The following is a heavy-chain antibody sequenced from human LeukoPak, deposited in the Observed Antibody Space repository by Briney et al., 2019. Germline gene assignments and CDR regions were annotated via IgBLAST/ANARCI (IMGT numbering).Heavy chain of an antibody. Sequence: KPGGSLRLSCAASGFTFSSYSMNWVRQAPGKGLEWVSSISSSSSYIYYADSVKGRFTISRDNAKSSLYLQMNSLRAEDTAVYYCARRITIRPGADRGGFYMDVWGKGTTVTVSS. CDR3: ARRITIRPGADRGGFYMDV. CDR2: ISSSSSYI. CDR1: GFTFSSYS. D-gene: IGHD3-3*01. J-gene: IGHJ6*03. V-gene: IGHV3-21*01.